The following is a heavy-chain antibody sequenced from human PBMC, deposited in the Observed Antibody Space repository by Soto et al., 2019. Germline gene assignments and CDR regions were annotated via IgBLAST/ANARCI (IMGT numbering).Heavy chain of an antibody. V-gene: IGHV1-18*01. CDR1: GYTFTSYG. CDR2: ISAYNGNT. J-gene: IGHJ4*02. D-gene: IGHD3-16*02. Sequence: ASVKVSCKASGYTFTSYGISWVRQAPGQGLEWMGWISAYNGNTNYAQKLQGRATMTTDTSTSTAYMELRSLRSDDTAVYYCARDPLMITFGGVIEDDYFDYWGQGTLVTVSS. CDR3: ARDPLMITFGGVIEDDYFDY.